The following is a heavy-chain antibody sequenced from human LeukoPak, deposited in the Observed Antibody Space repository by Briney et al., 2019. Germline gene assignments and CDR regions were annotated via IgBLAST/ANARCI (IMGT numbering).Heavy chain of an antibody. CDR1: GYTFTSYY. D-gene: IGHD6-13*01. J-gene: IGHJ6*03. V-gene: IGHV1-46*01. Sequence: ASVKVSCKASGYTFTSYYMHWVRQAPGQGLEWMGLINPTGGSTGYTQKFQGRVTITADKSTSTAYMELSSLRSEDTAVYYCAVSRYSSSWYPRGYYYMDVWGKGTTVTVSS. CDR2: INPTGGST. CDR3: AVSRYSSSWYPRGYYYMDV.